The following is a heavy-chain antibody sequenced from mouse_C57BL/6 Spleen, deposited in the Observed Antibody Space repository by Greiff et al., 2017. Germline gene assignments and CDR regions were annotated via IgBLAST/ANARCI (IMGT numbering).Heavy chain of an antibody. J-gene: IGHJ3*01. CDR2: ISYSGST. CDR1: GYSITSGYD. D-gene: IGHD1-1*01. Sequence: EVKLVESGPGMVKPSQSLSLTCTVTGYSITSGYDWHWIRHFPGNKLEWMGYISYSGSTNYNPSLKSRISITHDTSKNHFFLKLNSVTTEDTATYYCARGGYYEIFWFAYWGQGTLVTVSA. CDR3: ARGGYYEIFWFAY. V-gene: IGHV3-1*01.